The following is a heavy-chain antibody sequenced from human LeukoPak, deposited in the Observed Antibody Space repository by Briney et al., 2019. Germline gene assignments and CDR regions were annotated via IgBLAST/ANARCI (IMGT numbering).Heavy chain of an antibody. CDR3: ANHYDSSGIRGAFDI. D-gene: IGHD3-22*01. J-gene: IGHJ3*02. Sequence: SVKVSCKASGGTFSSYAISWVRQAPGQGPEWMGGIIPIFGTANYAQKFQGRVTITADESTSTAYMELSSLRSEDTAVYYCANHYDSSGIRGAFDIWGQGTMVTVSS. CDR2: IIPIFGTA. V-gene: IGHV1-69*01. CDR1: GGTFSSYA.